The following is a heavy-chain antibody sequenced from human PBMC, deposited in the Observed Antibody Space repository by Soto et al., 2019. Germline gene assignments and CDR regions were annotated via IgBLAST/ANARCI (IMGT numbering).Heavy chain of an antibody. CDR2: ISYSGTT. CDR1: GGSISVYY. J-gene: IGHJ5*02. Sequence: SETLSLTCPVSGGSISVYYWNCIRQSPGKGLEWIGYISYSGTTKYNPSLKSRVTISVDTSKNQFSLKLSSVTAADTAVYYCARSRRNYFDPWGQGTLVTVSS. V-gene: IGHV4-59*01. CDR3: ARSRRNYFDP.